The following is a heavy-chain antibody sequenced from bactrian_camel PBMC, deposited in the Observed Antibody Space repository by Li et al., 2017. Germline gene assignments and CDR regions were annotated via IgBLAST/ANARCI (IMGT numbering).Heavy chain of an antibody. J-gene: IGHJ6*01. V-gene: IGHV3S26*01. CDR1: GYTRRSYC. D-gene: IGHD2*01. Sequence: VQLVESGGGSVQAGGSVTLSCVASGYTRRSYCMAWFRQAPGKEREGVANIDDDGETTYADLAKGRFTISKDNAKNTLYLQMNSLKPEESATYYCAALRFRWRSGRYCTIQSDLDTWGQGTQVTVS. CDR3: AALRFRWRSGRYCTIQSDLDT. CDR2: NIDDDGET.